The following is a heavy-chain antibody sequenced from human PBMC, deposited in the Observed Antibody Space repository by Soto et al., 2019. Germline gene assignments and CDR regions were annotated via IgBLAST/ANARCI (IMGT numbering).Heavy chain of an antibody. J-gene: IGHJ2*01. CDR1: GFTFSSYA. V-gene: IGHV3-23*01. CDR3: AKDLGPPVRIHYTYWYFDV. Sequence: EVQLLESGGGLVQPGGSLSLSCAASGFTFSSYAMSWVRQTPGKGLEWVAGISGSGGATYYADAVKGRLTISRDNSNNTRYLQMNSLRSEDTAVYYCAKDLGPPVRIHYTYWYFDVWGRGTLVTVSS. CDR2: ISGSGGAT. D-gene: IGHD3-3*01.